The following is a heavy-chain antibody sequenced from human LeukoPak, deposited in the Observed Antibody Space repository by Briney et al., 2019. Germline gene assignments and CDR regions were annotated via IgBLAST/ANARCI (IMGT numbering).Heavy chain of an antibody. J-gene: IGHJ5*02. V-gene: IGHV4-59*01. CDR1: GASISTYY. D-gene: IGHD3-3*01. CDR3: AKDFWSGSVGFDP. Sequence: PSETLSLTCTVSGASISTYYWSWIRQPPGRGREWIGYIYYSGSTNYNPSLKSRVTISVDTSKNQFYLSLRSLTATDTAVYYCAKDFWSGSVGFDPWGQGTLVTVSS. CDR2: IYYSGST.